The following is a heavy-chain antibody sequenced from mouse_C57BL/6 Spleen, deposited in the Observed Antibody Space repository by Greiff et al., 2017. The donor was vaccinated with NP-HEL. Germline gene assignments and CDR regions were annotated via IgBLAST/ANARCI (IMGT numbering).Heavy chain of an antibody. CDR2: INPNNGGT. CDR1: GYTFTDYN. V-gene: IGHV1-18*01. Sequence: EVQLQQSGPELVKPGASVKIPCKASGYTFTDYNMDWVKQSHGKSLEWIGDINPNNGGTIYNQKRKGKSKLNVANSSSTAYMELRSLPSEDTAVYYCARSGYYGSSYGAMDYWGQGTSVTVSS. CDR3: ARSGYYGSSYGAMDY. J-gene: IGHJ4*01. D-gene: IGHD1-1*01.